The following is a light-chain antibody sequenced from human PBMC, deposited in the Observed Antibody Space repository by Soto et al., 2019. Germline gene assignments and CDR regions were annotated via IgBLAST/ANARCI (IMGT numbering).Light chain of an antibody. Sequence: AIQLTQSPSSLSASVGDRVSITCRASQGISSALAWYQHKPGKAPKILIYDASSLQSGVPSRCSGSESGTECTLTISSLQPEDFATYYCQQLKTYPFTFGQGTRLEIK. J-gene: IGKJ5*01. V-gene: IGKV1-13*02. CDR3: QQLKTYPFT. CDR2: DAS. CDR1: QGISSA.